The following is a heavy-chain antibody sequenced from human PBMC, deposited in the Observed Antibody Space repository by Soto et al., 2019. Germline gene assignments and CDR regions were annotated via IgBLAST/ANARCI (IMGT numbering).Heavy chain of an antibody. D-gene: IGHD2-2*01. V-gene: IGHV5-51*01. J-gene: IGHJ6*02. CDR2: IYPGDSDT. CDR1: GYSFTSYW. CDR3: ARHVKGYCSSTSCQPPYYYYYGMDV. Sequence: GESLKISCKGSGYSFTSYWIGWVRQMPGKGLEWMGIIYPGDSDTRYSPSFQGQVTISADKSISTAYLQWSSLKASDTAMYYCARHVKGYCSSTSCQPPYYYYYGMDVWGQGTTVTVSS.